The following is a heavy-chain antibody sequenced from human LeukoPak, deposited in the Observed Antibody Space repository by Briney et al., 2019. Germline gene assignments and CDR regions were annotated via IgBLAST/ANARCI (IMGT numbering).Heavy chain of an antibody. J-gene: IGHJ1*01. CDR3: AKDIDSSWYAEYFQH. V-gene: IGHV3-43*02. CDR1: GFXFDDYA. CDR2: ISGDGGST. D-gene: IGHD6-13*01. Sequence: PGGSLRLSCAASGFXFDDYAMHWVRQAPGKGLEWVSLISGDGGSTYSANSVKGRFTISRDNSKNSLYLQMNSLRTEDTALYYCAKDIDSSWYAEYFQHWGQGTLVTVSS.